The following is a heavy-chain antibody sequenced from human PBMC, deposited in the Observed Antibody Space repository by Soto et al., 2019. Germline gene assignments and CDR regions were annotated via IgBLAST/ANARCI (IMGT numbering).Heavy chain of an antibody. CDR2: ISGSGGST. CDR3: AKASYYYDSSGYLLEN. J-gene: IGHJ4*02. Sequence: EVQLLESGGGLVQPGGSLRLSCAASGFTFSSYAMTWVRQAPRKGLEWVSAISGSGGSTYSADSVKGRFTISRDNSKNTLFLQMNSLRAEDTAIYYYAKASYYYDSSGYLLENWGQGSLVTVSS. CDR1: GFTFSSYA. D-gene: IGHD3-22*01. V-gene: IGHV3-23*01.